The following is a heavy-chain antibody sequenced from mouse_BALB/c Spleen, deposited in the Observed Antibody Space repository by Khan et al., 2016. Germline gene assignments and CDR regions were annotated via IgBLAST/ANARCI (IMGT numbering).Heavy chain of an antibody. CDR2: IDPANGNT. D-gene: IGHD2-4*01. CDR3: ARPSHYHYGAWFDY. J-gene: IGHJ3*01. CDR1: GFNINDTY. V-gene: IGHV14-3*02. Sequence: VRLQQSGAELVKPGASVKLSCTASGFNINDTYMHWVKQRPDQGLEWIGKIDPANGNTKYDPKFQGKATITTDTSSNTAYLQLSSLTSEDSACYYCARPSHYHYGAWFDYWGRGTLVTVSA.